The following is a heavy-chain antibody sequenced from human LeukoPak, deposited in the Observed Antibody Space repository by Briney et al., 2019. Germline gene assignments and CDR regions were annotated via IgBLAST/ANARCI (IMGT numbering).Heavy chain of an antibody. Sequence: ASVKVSCKASGGTFSSYAISWVRQAPGQGLEWMGRIIPILGIANYAQKSQGRVTITADESTSTAYMELSSLRSEDTAVYYCARGTAAPYYFDYWGQGTLVTVSS. CDR1: GGTFSSYA. J-gene: IGHJ4*02. V-gene: IGHV1-69*04. CDR3: ARGTAAPYYFDY. D-gene: IGHD6-13*01. CDR2: IIPILGIA.